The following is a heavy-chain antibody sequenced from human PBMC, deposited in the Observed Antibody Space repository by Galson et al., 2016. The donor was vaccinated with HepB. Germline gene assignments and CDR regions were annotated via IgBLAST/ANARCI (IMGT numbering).Heavy chain of an antibody. V-gene: IGHV1-46*01. Sequence: SVKVSCKASGYTFSSYYVHWVRQAPGQGLEWMGMINPSDGRTSHAQKFRGRVTMSRDTSTSTVYMELSSLRYEDTAVYYCAREFGEVLYSNYGMDVWGQGTTVTVSS. J-gene: IGHJ6*02. D-gene: IGHD3-10*01. CDR3: AREFGEVLYSNYGMDV. CDR1: GYTFSSYY. CDR2: INPSDGRT.